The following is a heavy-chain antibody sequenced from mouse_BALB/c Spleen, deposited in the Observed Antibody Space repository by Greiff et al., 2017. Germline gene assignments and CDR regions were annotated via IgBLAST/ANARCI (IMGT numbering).Heavy chain of an antibody. D-gene: IGHD2-14*01. CDR3: ARAYYRYDGEGNFDY. J-gene: IGHJ2*01. CDR2: ISSGGST. CDR1: GFTFSSYA. Sequence: EVQVVESGGGLVKPGGSLKLSCAASGFTFSSYAMSWVRQTPEKRLEWVASISSGGSTYYPDSVKGRFTISRDNARNILYLQMSSLRSEDTAMYYCARAYYRYDGEGNFDYWGQGTTLTVSS. V-gene: IGHV5-6-5*01.